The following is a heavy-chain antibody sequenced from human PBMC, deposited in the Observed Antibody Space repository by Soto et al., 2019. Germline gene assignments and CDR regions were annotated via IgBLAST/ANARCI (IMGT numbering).Heavy chain of an antibody. CDR2: IWYDGSKK. D-gene: IGHD5-12*01. Sequence: GGSLRLSCVASGFTFSSHAMHWVRQAPGKGLEWVAVIWYDGSKKYYADSVKGRFTVARDDSKNTLYLQMNSLRVEDTAVYYCARDPGYSNYDFDYWGQGTLVTVSS. CDR3: ARDPGYSNYDFDY. V-gene: IGHV3-33*01. CDR1: GFTFSSHA. J-gene: IGHJ4*02.